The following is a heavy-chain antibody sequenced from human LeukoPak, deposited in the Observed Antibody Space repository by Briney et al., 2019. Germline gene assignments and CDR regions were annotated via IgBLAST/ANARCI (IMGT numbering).Heavy chain of an antibody. Sequence: GGSLRLSCVASGFTFSTYTMNWIRQAPGKGLEWVSGSIGSGGSAFYADSVKGRFSISRDNSKNTLYLQMNSLRAEDTAVYYCARGQSVESLDYWGQGTLVTVSS. CDR2: SIGSGGSA. J-gene: IGHJ4*02. V-gene: IGHV3-23*01. D-gene: IGHD5-24*01. CDR1: GFTFSTYT. CDR3: ARGQSVESLDY.